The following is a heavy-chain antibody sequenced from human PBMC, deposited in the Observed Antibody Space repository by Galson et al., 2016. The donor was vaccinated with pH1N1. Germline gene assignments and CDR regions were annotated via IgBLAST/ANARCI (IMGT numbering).Heavy chain of an antibody. Sequence: SLRLSCAASGFTFSSFWMHWVRQVPGKGLVWVSRISNDGITTYYADAVKGRFTISRDNAKNTLYLQMNSLTVDDTAVYYCARDGSDWYNNIDFWGQGTLVTVSS. J-gene: IGHJ4*02. V-gene: IGHV3-74*01. CDR1: GFTFSSFW. CDR3: ARDGSDWYNNIDF. CDR2: ISNDGITT. D-gene: IGHD6-13*01.